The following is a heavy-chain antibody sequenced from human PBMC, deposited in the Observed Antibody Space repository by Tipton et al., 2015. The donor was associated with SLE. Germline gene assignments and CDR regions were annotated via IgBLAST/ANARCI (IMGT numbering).Heavy chain of an antibody. Sequence: TLSLTCAVSGYSISSGYYWGWIRQPPGKGLEWIGSIYHSGSTYYNPSLKSRVTISVDTSKNQFSLKLSSVTAADTAVYYCARGGGYYDSSQYFQHWGQGTLVTVSS. CDR3: ARGGGYYDSSQYFQH. D-gene: IGHD3-22*01. J-gene: IGHJ1*01. CDR2: IYHSGST. V-gene: IGHV4-38-2*01. CDR1: GYSISSGYY.